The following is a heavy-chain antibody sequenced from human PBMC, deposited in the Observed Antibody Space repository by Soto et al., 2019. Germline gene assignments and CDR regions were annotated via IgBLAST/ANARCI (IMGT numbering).Heavy chain of an antibody. CDR1: GFTFSSYS. Sequence: PGGSLRLSCAASGFTFSSYSMNWVRQAPGKGLEWVSSISSDSSHILYPDSVKGRFTIYRDNAKNSLFLQMNSLRAEDTAVYYCARFETAASVSGQSDYWGLGTLVTVSS. J-gene: IGHJ4*02. D-gene: IGHD6-19*01. CDR2: ISSDSSHI. V-gene: IGHV3-21*01. CDR3: ARFETAASVSGQSDY.